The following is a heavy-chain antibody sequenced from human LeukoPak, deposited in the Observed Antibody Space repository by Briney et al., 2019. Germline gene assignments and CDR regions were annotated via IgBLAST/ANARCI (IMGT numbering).Heavy chain of an antibody. CDR1: GFTLTYYA. D-gene: IGHD6-13*01. J-gene: IGHJ4*02. CDR3: AKNSGYSTYYFDY. CDR2: ISGTGEST. V-gene: IGHV3-23*01. Sequence: PGGSLRLSCAASGFTLTYYAMSWVRQAPGKGLEWVSGISGTGESTYYADSAKGRVTVSRDNSKNTLYLQMNSLRAEDTAVYHCAKNSGYSTYYFDYWGQGALVTVSS.